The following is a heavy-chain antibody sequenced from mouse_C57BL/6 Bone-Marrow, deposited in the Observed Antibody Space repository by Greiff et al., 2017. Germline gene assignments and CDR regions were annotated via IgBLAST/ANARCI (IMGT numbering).Heavy chain of an antibody. CDR2: ISSGGSYT. CDR1: GFTFSSYG. Sequence: EVMLVESGGDLVKPGGSLKLSCAASGFTFSSYGLSWVRPTPDKRLEWVATISSGGSYTYYPDSVKGRFTISRDNAKNTLYLQMSSLKSEDTAMYYCARHHAGFAYWGQGTLVTVSA. J-gene: IGHJ3*01. V-gene: IGHV5-6*01. CDR3: ARHHAGFAY.